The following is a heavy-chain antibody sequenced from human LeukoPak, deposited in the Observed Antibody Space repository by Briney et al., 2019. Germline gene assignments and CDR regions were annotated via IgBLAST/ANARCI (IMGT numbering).Heavy chain of an antibody. J-gene: IGHJ3*02. CDR2: ITSDGSNT. CDR3: ARERQDTVLHSGAFDI. Sequence: GGSLRLSCAASGFTFSAYFMHWVRQAPGKGLEWVADITSDGSNTFYAEPVKGRFTISRDNSKNALYVQMNSLRAEDTAVYFCARERQDTVLHSGAFDIWGQGTMVTVSS. D-gene: IGHD2-21*01. CDR1: GFTFSAYF. V-gene: IGHV3-30-3*01.